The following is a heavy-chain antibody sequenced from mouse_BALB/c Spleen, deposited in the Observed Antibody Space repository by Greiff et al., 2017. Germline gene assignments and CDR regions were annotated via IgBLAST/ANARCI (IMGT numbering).Heavy chain of an antibody. J-gene: IGHJ4*01. V-gene: IGHV1-14*01. CDR1: GYTFTSYV. D-gene: IGHD2-2*01. CDR2: INPYNDGT. Sequence: EVKLQQSGPELVKPGASVKMSCKASGYTFTSYVMHWVKQKPGQGLEWIGYINPYNDGTKYNEKFKGKATLTSDKSSSTAYMELSSLTSEDSAVYYCARYGYDAGYYYAMDYWGQGTSVTVSS. CDR3: ARYGYDAGYYYAMDY.